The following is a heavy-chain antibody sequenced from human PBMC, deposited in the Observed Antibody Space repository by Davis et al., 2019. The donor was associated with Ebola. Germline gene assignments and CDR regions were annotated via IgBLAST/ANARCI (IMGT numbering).Heavy chain of an antibody. Sequence: ASVKVSCKASGYTFTAYYFHWVRQAPGQGLEWMGWISAYNGNTNYAQKLQGRVTMTTDTSTSTAYMELRSLRSDDTAVYYCAREPPCSSTSCASDYWGQGTLVTVSS. D-gene: IGHD2-2*01. CDR3: AREPPCSSTSCASDY. CDR2: ISAYNGNT. CDR1: GYTFTAYY. V-gene: IGHV1-18*04. J-gene: IGHJ4*02.